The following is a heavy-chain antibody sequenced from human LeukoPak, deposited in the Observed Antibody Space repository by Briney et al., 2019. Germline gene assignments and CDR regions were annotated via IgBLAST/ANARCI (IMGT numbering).Heavy chain of an antibody. Sequence: PSETLSLTCAVSGYSSNSGYCWGWIRQPPGKGLEWIGCIDHSGSAHYNPSLKNRVTISVDTSKNEFSLKLSSVTATDTAVYYCARAGTGYSSSWYPRYFDYWGQGTLVTVSS. CDR1: GYSSNSGYC. V-gene: IGHV4-38-2*01. D-gene: IGHD6-13*01. CDR2: IDHSGSA. J-gene: IGHJ4*02. CDR3: ARAGTGYSSSWYPRYFDY.